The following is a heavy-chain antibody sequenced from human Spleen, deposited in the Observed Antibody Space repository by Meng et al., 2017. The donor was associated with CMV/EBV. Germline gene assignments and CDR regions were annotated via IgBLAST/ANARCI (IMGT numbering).Heavy chain of an antibody. J-gene: IGHJ4*02. Sequence: SETLSLTCTVSGGSISSSSYHWGWIRQPPGKGLEWIGSIFYSGTTHYNPSLKSRVTISLDASKNQFSLKLSSVTAADKAVYYCARAKVGYSSSCDYLGQGTLVTVSS. D-gene: IGHD6-13*01. CDR3: ARAKVGYSSSCDY. CDR1: GGSISSSSYH. V-gene: IGHV4-39*07. CDR2: IFYSGTT.